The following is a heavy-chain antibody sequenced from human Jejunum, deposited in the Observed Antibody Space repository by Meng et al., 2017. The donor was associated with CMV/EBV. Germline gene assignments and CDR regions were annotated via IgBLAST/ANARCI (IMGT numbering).Heavy chain of an antibody. CDR3: ASALGYCSSTSCQYYFDY. D-gene: IGHD2-2*01. J-gene: IGHJ4*02. Sequence: FSSDWMGWVRQAPGKGLEWVANIKQDGSEKDYVDSVKGRFTISRDNAKNSLYLQMNSLRAEDTAVYYCASALGYCSSTSCQYYFDYWGQGTLVTVSS. CDR2: IKQDGSEK. V-gene: IGHV3-7*01. CDR1: FSSDW.